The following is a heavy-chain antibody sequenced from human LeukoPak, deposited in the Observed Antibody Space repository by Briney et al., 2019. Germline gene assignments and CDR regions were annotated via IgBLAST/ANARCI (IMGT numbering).Heavy chain of an antibody. CDR1: GFTFSSDW. CDR3: ANYWFS. J-gene: IGHJ5*02. V-gene: IGHV3-74*01. CDR2: IKPDGSYT. D-gene: IGHD2-8*02. Sequence: GGSLRLSCAASGFTFSSDWMYWVRQAPGKGPVWVSGIKPDGSYTHYADSVKGRFTISRDDAKNTLYLQMNSLRVEATAVYHCANYWFSWGQGTLVTVSS.